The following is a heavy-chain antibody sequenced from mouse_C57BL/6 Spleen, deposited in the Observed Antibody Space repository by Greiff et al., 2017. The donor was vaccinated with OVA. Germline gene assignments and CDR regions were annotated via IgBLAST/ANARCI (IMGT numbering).Heavy chain of an antibody. D-gene: IGHD2-1*01. CDR1: GYTFTSYW. V-gene: IGHV1-69*01. CDR3: ARAGIYYGNEGAMDY. CDR2: IDPSDSSP. Sequence: QVQLQQPGAELVMPGASVKLSCKASGYTFTSYWMHWVKQRPGQGLEWIGEIDPSDSSPNYNQKFKGKSTLTVDKSSSTAYMQLSSLTSEDSAVYYCARAGIYYGNEGAMDYWGQGTSVTVSS. J-gene: IGHJ4*01.